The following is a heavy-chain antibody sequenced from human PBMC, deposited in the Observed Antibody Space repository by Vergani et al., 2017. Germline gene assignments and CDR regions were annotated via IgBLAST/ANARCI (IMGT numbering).Heavy chain of an antibody. V-gene: IGHV3-23*01. J-gene: IGHJ6*03. CDR1: GFTFSSYA. Sequence: EVQLLESGGGLVQPGGSLRLSYAASGFTFSSYAMSWVRQAPGKGLEWVSAISGSGGSTYYADSVKGRFTISRDNSKNTLYLQMNSLRAEDTAVYYCAKAGIVVPAAXTGIRAYYYYYMDVWGKGTTVTVSS. CDR2: ISGSGGST. D-gene: IGHD2-2*01. CDR3: AKAGIVVPAAXTGIRAYYYYYMDV.